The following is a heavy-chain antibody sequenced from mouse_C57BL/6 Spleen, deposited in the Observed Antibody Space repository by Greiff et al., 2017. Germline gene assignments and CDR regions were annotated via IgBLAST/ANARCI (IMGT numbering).Heavy chain of an antibody. CDR2: ISSGGSYT. CDR1: GFTFSSYG. J-gene: IGHJ4*01. CDR3: ARRDDGYYEDYAMDY. V-gene: IGHV5-6*01. D-gene: IGHD2-3*01. Sequence: EVQLVESGGDLVKPGGSLKLSCAASGFTFSSYGMSWVRQTPDKRQEWVATISSGGSYTYYPDSVKGRFTISRDNAKNTLYLQMSSLKSEDTAMYYCARRDDGYYEDYAMDYWGQGTSVTVSS.